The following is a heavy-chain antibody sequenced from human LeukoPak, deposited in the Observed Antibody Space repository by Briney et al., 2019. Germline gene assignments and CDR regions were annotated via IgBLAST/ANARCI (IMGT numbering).Heavy chain of an antibody. V-gene: IGHV4-34*01. Sequence: PSETLSLTCAVCGGSFSGYYWSWIRQPPGKGLEWIGEINHSGSTNYNPSLKSRVTISVDTSKNQFSLKLSSVTAADTAVYYCARGRTTVTRFDYWGQGTLVTVSS. CDR1: GGSFSGYY. D-gene: IGHD4-17*01. CDR2: INHSGST. CDR3: ARGRTTVTRFDY. J-gene: IGHJ4*02.